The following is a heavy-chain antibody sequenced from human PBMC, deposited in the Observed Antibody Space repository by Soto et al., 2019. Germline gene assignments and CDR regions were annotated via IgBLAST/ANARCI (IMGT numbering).Heavy chain of an antibody. CDR1: GFTFSSYS. CDR2: ISSSSSTI. V-gene: IGHV3-48*01. J-gene: IGHJ6*03. CDR3: ARGSDYYYYYYMDV. Sequence: EVQLVESGGGLVQPGGSLSLSCAASGFTFSSYSMNWVRQAPGKGLEWVSYISSSSSTIYYADSVKGRFTISRDNAKNSLYLQMNSLRAEDTAVYYCARGSDYYYYYYMDVWGKGTTVTVSS.